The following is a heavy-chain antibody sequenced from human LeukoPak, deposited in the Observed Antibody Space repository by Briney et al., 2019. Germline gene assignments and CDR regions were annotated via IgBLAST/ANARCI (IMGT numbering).Heavy chain of an antibody. V-gene: IGHV1-69*05. CDR2: IIPIFGTA. CDR1: GGTFSSYA. Sequence: ASVKVSCKASGGTFSSYAISWVRQAPGQGLEWMGGIIPIFGTANYAQKFQGRVTITTDESTSTAYMELSRLRSEDTAVYYCARVRFNYYYYYMDVWGKGTTVTVSS. J-gene: IGHJ6*03. CDR3: ARVRFNYYYYYMDV.